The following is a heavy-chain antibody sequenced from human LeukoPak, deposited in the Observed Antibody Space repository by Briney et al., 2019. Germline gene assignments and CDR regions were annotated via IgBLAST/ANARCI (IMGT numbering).Heavy chain of an antibody. V-gene: IGHV3-7*01. CDR3: ARVGPINWFDP. J-gene: IGHJ5*02. Sequence: GGSLRLSCAASGFTFSGYWMSWVRQAPGKGLEWVANIKQDGSEKYYVDSVKGRFTISRDNAKNSLYLQMNSLRAEDTAVYYCARVGPINWFDPWGQGTLVTVSS. CDR1: GFTFSGYW. CDR2: IKQDGSEK.